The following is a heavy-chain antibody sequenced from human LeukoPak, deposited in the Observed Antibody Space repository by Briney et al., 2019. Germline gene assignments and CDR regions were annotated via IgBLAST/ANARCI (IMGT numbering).Heavy chain of an antibody. CDR1: GGSFSGYY. CDR2: INHSGST. Sequence: SETLSLTCAVYGGSFSGYYWSWIRQPPGKGLEWIGEINHSGSTNYNPSLKSRVTISVDTSKNQFSLKLSSVTAADTAVYYCARVPGDWFDPWGRGTLVTVSS. CDR3: ARVPGDWFDP. J-gene: IGHJ5*02. D-gene: IGHD4-17*01. V-gene: IGHV4-34*01.